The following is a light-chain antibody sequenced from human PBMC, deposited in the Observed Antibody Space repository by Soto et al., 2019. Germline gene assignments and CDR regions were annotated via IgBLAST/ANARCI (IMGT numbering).Light chain of an antibody. CDR2: GAS. CDR1: QTITTY. J-gene: IGKJ1*01. Sequence: DLQMTQSPSSLSASVGDRVTITCRASQTITTYLNWYQQKPGKAPQLLIYGASTLQSGVPSRFTGGGSGTDFTLTISSLQPEDFATYHCQQSHSTPWTFGQGTKVEIK. CDR3: QQSHSTPWT. V-gene: IGKV1-39*01.